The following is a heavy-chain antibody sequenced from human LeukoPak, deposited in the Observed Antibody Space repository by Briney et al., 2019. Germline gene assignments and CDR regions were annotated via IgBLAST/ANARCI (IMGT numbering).Heavy chain of an antibody. J-gene: IGHJ6*04. Sequence: GGSLRLSCAASGFTFGHYSMNWLRQTAGKGLEWVSYISTDSGTIGYADAVKGRFTISRDNVKNTLYLQTNSLRAEDTAVYYCAELGITMIGGVWGKGTTVTISS. D-gene: IGHD3-10*02. V-gene: IGHV3-48*01. CDR2: ISTDSGTI. CDR3: AELGITMIGGV. CDR1: GFTFGHYS.